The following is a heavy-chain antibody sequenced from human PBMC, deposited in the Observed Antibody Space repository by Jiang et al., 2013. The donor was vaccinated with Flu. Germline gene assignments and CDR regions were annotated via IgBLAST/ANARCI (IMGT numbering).Heavy chain of an antibody. Sequence: GLVKPSETLSLTCAVSGYSISSGYYWGWIRQPPGKGLEWVGSIYHSGSTYYNPSLKSRVTISVDTSKNQFSLKLSSVTAADTAVYYCARDRDSSGCYDYWGQGTLVTVSS. V-gene: IGHV4-38-2*02. J-gene: IGHJ4*02. CDR2: IYHSGST. CDR1: GYSISSGYY. CDR3: ARDRDSSGCYDY. D-gene: IGHD6-19*01.